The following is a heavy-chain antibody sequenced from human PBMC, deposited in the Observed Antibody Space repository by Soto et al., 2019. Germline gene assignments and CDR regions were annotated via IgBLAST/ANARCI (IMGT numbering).Heavy chain of an antibody. J-gene: IGHJ4*02. CDR3: ARETISGYDY. CDR2: TYHSGNP. Sequence: LVNPTQTLTLTCTFSGFSLSTSGVGVGWIRQPPGEALEWIGHTYHSGNPNYNPSLKSRVITSVDTSKNQFSLKLSSVTAADTAVYYCARETISGYDYWGQGTLVTVSS. CDR1: GFSLSTSGVG. D-gene: IGHD6-25*01. V-gene: IGHV4-30-2*01.